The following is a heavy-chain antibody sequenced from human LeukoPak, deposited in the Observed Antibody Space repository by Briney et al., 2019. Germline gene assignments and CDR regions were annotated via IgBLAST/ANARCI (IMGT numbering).Heavy chain of an antibody. CDR1: GLTFSSYW. CDR2: INSDGSST. V-gene: IGHV3-74*01. J-gene: IGHJ4*02. CDR3: ASGGRYSSGWYGYYFDY. D-gene: IGHD6-19*01. Sequence: GGSLRLSCAVSGLTFSSYWMHWVRQAPGKGLVWVSRINSDGSSTSYADSVKGRFTISRDNAKNTLYLQMNSLRAEDTAVYYCASGGRYSSGWYGYYFDYWGQGTLVTVSS.